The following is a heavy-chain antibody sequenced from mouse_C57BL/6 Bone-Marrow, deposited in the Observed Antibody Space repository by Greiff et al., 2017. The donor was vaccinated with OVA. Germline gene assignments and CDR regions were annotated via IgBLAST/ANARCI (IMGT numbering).Heavy chain of an antibody. CDR3: ARQLRLYYFDY. J-gene: IGHJ2*01. V-gene: IGHV5-17*01. CDR2: ISSGSSTI. Sequence: EVHLVESGGGLVKPGGSLKLSCAASGFTFSDYGMHWVRQAPEKGLEWVAYISSGSSTIYYADTVKGRFPISRDNAKNTLFLQMTSLRSEDTAMYYCARQLRLYYFDYWGQGTTLTVSS. CDR1: GFTFSDYG. D-gene: IGHD3-2*02.